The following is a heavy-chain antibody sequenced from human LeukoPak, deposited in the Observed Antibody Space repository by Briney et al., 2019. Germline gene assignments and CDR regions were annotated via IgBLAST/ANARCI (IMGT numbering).Heavy chain of an antibody. CDR3: ARQGESYYHLHAFDI. CDR1: GGSISSHYY. Sequence: SETLSLTCTVSGGSISSHYYWIWLRQPPGAGLELIGSFYYSGSTYYNPSLKSRVTISIDTSKNQFSLKVSSVTAADTAVYYWARQGESYYHLHAFDIWGKGTMVTVSS. CDR2: FYYSGST. V-gene: IGHV4-39*01. D-gene: IGHD3-10*01. J-gene: IGHJ3*02.